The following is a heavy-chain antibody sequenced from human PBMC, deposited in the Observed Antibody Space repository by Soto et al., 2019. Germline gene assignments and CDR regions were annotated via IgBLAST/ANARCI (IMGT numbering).Heavy chain of an antibody. Sequence: ASVKVSCKASGYTFTSYAMHWVRQAPGQRLEWMGRINAGNGNTKYSQKIQGRVTITRDTSASTAYMELSSLRSEDTAVYFCARDQHDFWSGYYGVYYYYYYMDVWGKGTTVTVSS. V-gene: IGHV1-3*01. CDR2: INAGNGNT. D-gene: IGHD3-3*01. CDR1: GYTFTSYA. CDR3: ARDQHDFWSGYYGVYYYYYYMDV. J-gene: IGHJ6*03.